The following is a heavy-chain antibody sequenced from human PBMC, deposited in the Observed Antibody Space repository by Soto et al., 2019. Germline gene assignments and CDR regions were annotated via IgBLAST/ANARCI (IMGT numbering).Heavy chain of an antibody. CDR1: GFTFSSYA. CDR3: AREGAYYYDRRGDFDI. V-gene: IGHV3-30-3*01. D-gene: IGHD3-22*01. Sequence: QVQLVESGGGVVQPGRSLRLSCAASGFTFSSYAMHWVRQAPGKGLEWVAVISYDGSNKYYADSVKGRFTISRDNSKNTLYLQMNSLRAEDTAVDYCAREGAYYYDRRGDFDIWGQGTMVTVSS. CDR2: ISYDGSNK. J-gene: IGHJ3*02.